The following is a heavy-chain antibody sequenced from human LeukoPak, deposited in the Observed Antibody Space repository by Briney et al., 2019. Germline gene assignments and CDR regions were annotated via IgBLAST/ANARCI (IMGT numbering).Heavy chain of an antibody. D-gene: IGHD3-10*01. V-gene: IGHV3-53*04. CDR1: GLTVSSNY. CDR3: ASGRFGEYLDY. CDR2: IYSGGST. J-gene: IGHJ4*02. Sequence: PGGSLRLSCAASGLTVSSNYMSWVRQAPGEGLEWVSVIYSGGSTYYADSVKGRFIISRHNSKNTLYLQMNSLRAEDTAVYYCASGRFGEYLDYWGQGTLVTVSS.